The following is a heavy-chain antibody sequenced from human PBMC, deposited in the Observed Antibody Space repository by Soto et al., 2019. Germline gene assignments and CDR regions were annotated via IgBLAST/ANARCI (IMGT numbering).Heavy chain of an antibody. D-gene: IGHD1-1*01. CDR3: AKYGTRADW. J-gene: IGHJ4*02. V-gene: IGHV3-48*03. CDR1: GFTFRNYA. CDR2: ISSSGITT. Sequence: EVQLVESGGGFVQPGGSLRLSCAASGFTFRNYAMNWVRKAPGKGLEWVSYISSSGITTYYADFAAGRFTISRDNAKESLYLHLKSLRVEDTAVYYCAKYGTRADWWGLGTQVTVSS.